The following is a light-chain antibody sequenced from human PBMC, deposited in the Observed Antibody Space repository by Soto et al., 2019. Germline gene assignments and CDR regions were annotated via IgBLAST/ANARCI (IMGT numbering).Light chain of an antibody. Sequence: EIVLTQSPVTLSVSPGERVTLSCRASQRLSSNLAWYQQRPGQAPRLLIYATSFRATGIPDRFRGSGSGTDFTLTISSLEPEDSAVYYCQDSSTSPWPFGQGTKVDI. J-gene: IGKJ1*01. CDR3: QDSSTSPWP. CDR2: ATS. CDR1: QRLSSN. V-gene: IGKV3-20*01.